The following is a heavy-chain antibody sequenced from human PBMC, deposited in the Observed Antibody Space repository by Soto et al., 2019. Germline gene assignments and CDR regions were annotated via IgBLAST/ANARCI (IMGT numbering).Heavy chain of an antibody. CDR1: DGSISSYDW. J-gene: IGHJ4*02. V-gene: IGHV4-4*02. CDR2: MYHSGGA. CDR3: ATGNVDSMLEY. Sequence: SETLSLTCVVSDGSISSYDWWTWVRQPPGKGLEWIGKMYHSGGADYSPSLKSRVTISADSSKNHFSLRLTGVTAADTAVYSCATGNVDSMLEYWGQGTQVTVSS. D-gene: IGHD3-3*01.